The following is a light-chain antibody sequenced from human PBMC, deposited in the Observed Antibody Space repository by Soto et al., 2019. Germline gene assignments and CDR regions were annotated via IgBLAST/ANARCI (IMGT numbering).Light chain of an antibody. CDR2: DVS. Sequence: QSVLTQPASVSGSPGQSITISCTGTSSDVGGYNYVSWYQQHPGKAPKLMIYDVSNRPSGVSNRFSGSKSGNTASLTISGLHAEDEADYYCSSYTSSSTLEVVFGGGTKLTVL. J-gene: IGLJ2*01. CDR1: SSDVGGYNY. V-gene: IGLV2-14*01. CDR3: SSYTSSSTLEVV.